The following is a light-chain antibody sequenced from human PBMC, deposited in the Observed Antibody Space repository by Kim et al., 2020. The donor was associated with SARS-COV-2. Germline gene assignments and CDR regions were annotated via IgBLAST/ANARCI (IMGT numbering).Light chain of an antibody. V-gene: IGKV1-5*01. CDR3: QKYHSYSGT. J-gene: IGKJ1*01. CDR1: QSINDW. CDR2: DVS. Sequence: ASVGDGVTITCRASQSINDWLAWYQQKPGKTPKLLIYDVSSMQSGIPSRFSGSGSGTEFTLTISSLQPDDFATYYCQKYHSYSGTFGQGTKVDIK.